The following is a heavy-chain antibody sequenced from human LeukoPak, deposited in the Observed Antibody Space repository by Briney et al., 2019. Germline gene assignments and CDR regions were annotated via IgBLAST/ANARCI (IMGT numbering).Heavy chain of an antibody. CDR1: GGSILSYY. V-gene: IGHV4-59*01. D-gene: IGHD4-17*01. J-gene: IGHJ6*02. Sequence: PSETLSLTCTVSGGSILSYYGSWIRQPPGRGLEGFGYIYYSGSTNYSPSLKSRVTISVDTSKNQFSLKVSSVTAADTAVYYCARLGYGDYLGGMEVWGQGTTVTVSS. CDR3: ARLGYGDYLGGMEV. CDR2: IYYSGST.